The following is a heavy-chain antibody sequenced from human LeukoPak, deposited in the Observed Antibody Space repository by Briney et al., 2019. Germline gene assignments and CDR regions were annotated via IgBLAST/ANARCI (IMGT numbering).Heavy chain of an antibody. CDR1: GFTVSSNY. Sequence: GGSLRLSCAASGFTVSSNYMSWVRQAPGKGLEWVSIIYSGGNTYYADSVRGRFTISRDNSENTLFLQTNTLRAEDTAVYYCARWLQPYYYYTMDVWGQGTTVTVSS. V-gene: IGHV3-53*01. J-gene: IGHJ6*02. CDR2: IYSGGNT. D-gene: IGHD5-24*01. CDR3: ARWLQPYYYYTMDV.